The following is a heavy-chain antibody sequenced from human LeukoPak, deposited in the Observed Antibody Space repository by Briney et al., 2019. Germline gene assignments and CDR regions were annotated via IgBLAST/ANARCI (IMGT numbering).Heavy chain of an antibody. D-gene: IGHD3-10*01. CDR3: AAAEVRGVIARPLYYYYMDV. CDR1: GYSFTGYY. Sequence: GASVKVSCKASGYSFTGYYMHWVRQAPGQGLEWMGWINPNSGGTNYAQKFQGRVTMTRDTSISTAYMELSGLRSDDTAVYYCAAAEVRGVIARPLYYYYMDVWGKGTTVTISS. V-gene: IGHV1-2*02. CDR2: INPNSGGT. J-gene: IGHJ6*03.